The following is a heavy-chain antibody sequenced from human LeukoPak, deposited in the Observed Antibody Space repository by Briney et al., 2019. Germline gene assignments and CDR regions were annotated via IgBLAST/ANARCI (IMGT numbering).Heavy chain of an antibody. D-gene: IGHD3-3*01. CDR1: GFTFSSYG. Sequence: GGSLRLSCAASGFTFSSYGMHWVRQAPGKGLEWVAVIWYDGSNKCYADSVKGRFTISRDNSKNTLYLQMNSLRAEDTAVYYCAKGSDFWSGYFLDYWGQGTLVTVSS. J-gene: IGHJ4*02. CDR2: IWYDGSNK. CDR3: AKGSDFWSGYFLDY. V-gene: IGHV3-33*06.